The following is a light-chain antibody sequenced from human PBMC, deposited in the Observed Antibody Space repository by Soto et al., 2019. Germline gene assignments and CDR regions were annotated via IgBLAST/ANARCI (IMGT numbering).Light chain of an antibody. V-gene: IGLV1-44*01. CDR1: SSNIGSNT. Sequence: HSVLTQPPSASGTPGQRVTISCSGSSSNIGSNTVNWYQQLPGTAPKLLIYSNNPRPSGVPDRFSGSKSGTSASLAISGLQSEDEADYYCAAWDDSLNGVVFGGGTKLTVL. CDR2: SNN. J-gene: IGLJ2*01. CDR3: AAWDDSLNGVV.